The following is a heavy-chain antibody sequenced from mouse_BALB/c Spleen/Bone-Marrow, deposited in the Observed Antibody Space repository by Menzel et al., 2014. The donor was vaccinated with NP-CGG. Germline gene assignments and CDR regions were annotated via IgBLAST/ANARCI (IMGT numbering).Heavy chain of an antibody. V-gene: IGHV1S137*01. CDR2: ISTYYGDA. Sequence: QVQLQQSGAELVRPGVSVMISCKGSGYTFTDYAMHWVKQSHAKSLEWIGVISTYYGDASYNQKFKGKATMTVDKSSSTAYMELARLTSEDSAIYYCARGGSTMITTFAYWGQGTLVTVSA. D-gene: IGHD2-4*01. CDR3: ARGGSTMITTFAY. J-gene: IGHJ3*01. CDR1: GYTFTDYA.